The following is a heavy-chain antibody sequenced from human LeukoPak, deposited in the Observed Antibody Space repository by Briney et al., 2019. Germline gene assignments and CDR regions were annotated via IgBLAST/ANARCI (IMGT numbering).Heavy chain of an antibody. CDR3: ARSGSIRKSIAARN. J-gene: IGHJ4*02. Sequence: ASVKVSCKASGYTFTGYYMHWVRQAPGQGLEWMGRINPNSGGTNYAQKFQGRVTMTRNTSISTAYMELSSLRSEDTAVYYCARSGSIRKSIAARNWGQGTLVTVSS. CDR2: INPNSGGT. D-gene: IGHD6-6*01. V-gene: IGHV1-2*06. CDR1: GYTFTGYY.